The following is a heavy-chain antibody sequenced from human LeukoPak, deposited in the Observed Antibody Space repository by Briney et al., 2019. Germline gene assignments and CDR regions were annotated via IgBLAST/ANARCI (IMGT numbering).Heavy chain of an antibody. CDR1: GGVIRTYY. V-gene: IGHV4-59*01. CDR2: IYYTGST. D-gene: IGHD2-15*01. J-gene: IGHJ4*02. Sequence: SETLSLTCTVSGGVIRTYYWSWIRQPPGKGLEYIGYIYYTGSTTYNPSLKSRVTISVDTSKNQFSLKVSSVTAADTAVYYCARDNCSGGSCYSGVFDYWGQGTLVTVSS. CDR3: ARDNCSGGSCYSGVFDY.